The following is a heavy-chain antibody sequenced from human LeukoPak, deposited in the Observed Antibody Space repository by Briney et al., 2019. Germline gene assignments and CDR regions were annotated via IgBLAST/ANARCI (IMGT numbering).Heavy chain of an antibody. CDR2: INTNTGNP. CDR3: ARTLTVPTNMDV. D-gene: IGHD4-17*01. J-gene: IGHJ6*04. Sequence: ASVKVSCKASGNTFAGYYVHWVRQAPGQGLEWMGWINTNTGNPTYAQGFTGRFVFSLDTSVSTTYLQISSLKAEDTAVYYCARTLTVPTNMDVWGKGTTVTVSS. CDR1: GNTFAGYY. V-gene: IGHV7-4-1*02.